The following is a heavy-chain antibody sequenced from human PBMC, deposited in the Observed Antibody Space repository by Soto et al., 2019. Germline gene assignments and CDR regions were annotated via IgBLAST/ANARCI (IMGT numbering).Heavy chain of an antibody. Sequence: GGSLRLSCAASGFTFSSYSMNWVRQAPGKGLEWVSSISSSSSYIYYADSVKGRFTISRDNAKNSLYLQMNSLRAEDTAVYYCASLPSGPLAFDIWGQGTMVTVS. J-gene: IGHJ3*02. V-gene: IGHV3-21*01. CDR3: ASLPSGPLAFDI. CDR1: GFTFSSYS. CDR2: ISSSSSYI.